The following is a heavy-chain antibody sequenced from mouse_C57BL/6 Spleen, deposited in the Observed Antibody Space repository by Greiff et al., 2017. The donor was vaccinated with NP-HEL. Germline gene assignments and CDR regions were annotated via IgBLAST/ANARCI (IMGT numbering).Heavy chain of an antibody. CDR2: IYPRSGNT. CDR1: GYTFTSYG. CDR3: ARGGTTVVGAMDY. D-gene: IGHD1-1*01. V-gene: IGHV1-81*01. Sequence: QVQLKESGAELARPGASVKLSCKASGYTFTSYGISWVKQRTGQGLEWIGEIYPRSGNTYYNEKFKGKATLTADKSSSTAYMELRSLTSEDSAVYFCARGGTTVVGAMDYWGQGTSVTVSS. J-gene: IGHJ4*01.